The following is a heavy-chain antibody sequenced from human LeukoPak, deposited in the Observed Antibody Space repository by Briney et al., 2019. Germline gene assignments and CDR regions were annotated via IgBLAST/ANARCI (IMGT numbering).Heavy chain of an antibody. D-gene: IGHD5-24*01. CDR3: AKDRDGYNPSNFDY. Sequence: TGGSLRLSCAASGFTFSSYAMTWVRQAPGEGLEWVSTISASGGTAYYVESVKGRFTISRDNSDNILYLQMSGLRAEDTAVYYCAKDRDGYNPSNFDYWGQGTLVTVSS. J-gene: IGHJ4*02. V-gene: IGHV3-23*01. CDR1: GFTFSSYA. CDR2: ISASGGTA.